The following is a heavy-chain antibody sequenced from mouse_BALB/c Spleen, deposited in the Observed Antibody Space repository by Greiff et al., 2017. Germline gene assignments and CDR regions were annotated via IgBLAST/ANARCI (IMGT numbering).Heavy chain of an antibody. Sequence: EVKVEESGGGLVQPGGSLRLSCATSGFTFTDYYMSWVRQPPGKALEWLGFIRNKANGYTTEYSASVKGRFTISRDNSQSILYLQMNTLRAEDSATYYCARDLITTATAMDYWGQGTSVTVSS. D-gene: IGHD1-2*01. CDR3: ARDLITTATAMDY. CDR1: GFTFTDYY. J-gene: IGHJ4*01. CDR2: IRNKANGYTT. V-gene: IGHV7-3*02.